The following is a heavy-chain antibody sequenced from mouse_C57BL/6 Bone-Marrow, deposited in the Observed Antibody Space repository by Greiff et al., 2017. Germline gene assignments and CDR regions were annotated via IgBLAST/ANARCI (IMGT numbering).Heavy chain of an antibody. CDR3: AIGYYGSRKGFAY. CDR1: GYTFTSYW. V-gene: IGHV1-74*01. Sequence: QVQLKQSGAELVKPGASVKVSCKASGYTFTSYWMHWVKQRPGQGLEWIGRIHPSDSDTNYNQKFKGKATLTVDKSSSTAYMQLSSLTSEDSAVYYCAIGYYGSRKGFAYWGQGTLVTVSA. D-gene: IGHD1-1*01. J-gene: IGHJ3*01. CDR2: IHPSDSDT.